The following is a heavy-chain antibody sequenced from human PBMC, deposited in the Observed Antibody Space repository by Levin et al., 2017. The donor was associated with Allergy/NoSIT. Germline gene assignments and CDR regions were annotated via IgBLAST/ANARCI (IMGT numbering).Heavy chain of an antibody. D-gene: IGHD6-6*01. V-gene: IGHV3-9*01. CDR2: ISWNSGSI. CDR1: GFTFDDYA. CDR3: AKDQTPYSSSSGDAFDI. J-gene: IGHJ3*02. Sequence: GGSLRLSCAASGFTFDDYAMHWVRQAPGKGLEWVSGISWNSGSIGYADSVKGRFTISRDNAKNSLYLQMNSLRAEDTALYYCAKDQTPYSSSSGDAFDIWGQGTMVTVSS.